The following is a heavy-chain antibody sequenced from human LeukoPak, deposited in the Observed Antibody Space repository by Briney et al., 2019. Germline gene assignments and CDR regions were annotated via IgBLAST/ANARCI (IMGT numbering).Heavy chain of an antibody. V-gene: IGHV4-39*07. J-gene: IGHJ5*02. CDR2: IYYSGST. CDR1: GGSISSSSYY. CDR3: ARDRIGVVVPAAIYWFDP. Sequence: SETLSLTCTVSGGSISSSSYYWGWIRQPPGKGLEWIGSIYYSGSTYYNPSLKSRVTISVDTSKNQFSLKLSSVTAADTAVYYCARDRIGVVVPAAIYWFDPWGQGTLVTVSS. D-gene: IGHD2-2*01.